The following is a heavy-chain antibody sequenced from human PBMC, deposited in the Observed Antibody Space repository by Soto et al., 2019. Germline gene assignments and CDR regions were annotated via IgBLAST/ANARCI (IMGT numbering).Heavy chain of an antibody. CDR2: TSANNGKT. D-gene: IGHD3-10*01. Sequence: QVQLVQSGAEVKKPGASVKVSCKASGYTFTNYGISWARQAPGQGLEWMGWTSANNGKTNYAQNVQGRVTMTTDTSTTTAYMELRSLRSDDTAIYYCARDPDYYGSGSYFDLWGRGTLVTVSS. J-gene: IGHJ2*01. CDR3: ARDPDYYGSGSYFDL. CDR1: GYTFTNYG. V-gene: IGHV1-18*01.